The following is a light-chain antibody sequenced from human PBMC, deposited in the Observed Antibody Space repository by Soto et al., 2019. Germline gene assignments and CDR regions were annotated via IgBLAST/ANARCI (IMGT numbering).Light chain of an antibody. CDR1: SSDVGGYNH. CDR3: SSYTRSTIYV. CDR2: DVT. Sequence: QSVLTQPASVSGSPGQSITIYCTGTSSDVGGYNHVSWYQHYPGRAPKLIIYDVTNRPSGVSNRFSGSKSGNTASLTIPGLHAEDEADYFCSSYTRSTIYVFGTGTKVTVL. V-gene: IGLV2-14*03. J-gene: IGLJ1*01.